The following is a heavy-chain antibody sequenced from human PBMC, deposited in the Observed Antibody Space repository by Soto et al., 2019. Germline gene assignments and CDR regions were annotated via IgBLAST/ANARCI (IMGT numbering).Heavy chain of an antibody. D-gene: IGHD3-9*01. CDR1: GGSISSGDYY. Sequence: NPSETLSLTCTVSGGSISSGDYYWSWIRQPPGKGLEWIGYIYYSGSTYYNPSLKSRVTISVDTSKNQFSLKLSSVTAADTAVYYCARAPYDILTGYCVYFDYWGQGTLVTVSS. V-gene: IGHV4-30-4*01. CDR2: IYYSGST. J-gene: IGHJ4*02. CDR3: ARAPYDILTGYCVYFDY.